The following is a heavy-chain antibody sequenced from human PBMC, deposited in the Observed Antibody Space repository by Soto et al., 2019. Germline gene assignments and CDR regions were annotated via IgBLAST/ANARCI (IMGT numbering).Heavy chain of an antibody. V-gene: IGHV3-30*18. CDR2: ISYDGSNR. Sequence: QVQLVESGGGVVQPGRSLRLSCAASGFTFSSYGMHWVRQAPGKGLEWVAVISYDGSNRYYADSVKGRFTISRDNSKNTLYLQMNSLRAEDTAVYYCAKPSVAGKGGYYGMDVW. CDR3: AKPSVAGKGGYYGMDV. CDR1: GFTFSSYG. D-gene: IGHD6-19*01. J-gene: IGHJ6*01.